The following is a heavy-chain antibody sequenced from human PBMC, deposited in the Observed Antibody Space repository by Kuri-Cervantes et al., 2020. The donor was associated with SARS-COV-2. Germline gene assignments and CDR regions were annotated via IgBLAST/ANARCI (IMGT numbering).Heavy chain of an antibody. CDR3: ARGRVAPAGILFNF. V-gene: IGHV1-69*06. CDR2: IIPVFSAP. CDR1: GGTFRNYA. Sequence: SVKVSCKASGGTFRNYAISWVRQAPGQGLEWMGGIIPVFSAPKYAQNFQDRVTITADKSTNTAYMDLSGLTSDDTAVYYCARGRVAPAGILFNFWGQGTMVTVSS. J-gene: IGHJ1*01. D-gene: IGHD6-13*01.